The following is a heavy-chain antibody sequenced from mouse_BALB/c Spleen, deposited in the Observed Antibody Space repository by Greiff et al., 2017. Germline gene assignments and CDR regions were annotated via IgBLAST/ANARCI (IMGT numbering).Heavy chain of an antibody. D-gene: IGHD2-2*01. J-gene: IGHJ1*01. Sequence: VQLVESGPGLVAPSQSLSITCTVSGFSLTGYGVNWVRQPPGKGLEWLGMIWGDGSTDYNSALKSRLSISKDNSKSQVFLKMNSLQTDDTARYYGARHYGYHCFDVWGAGTTVTVSS. CDR1: GFSLTGYG. V-gene: IGHV2-6-7*01. CDR3: ARHYGYHCFDV. CDR2: IWGDGST.